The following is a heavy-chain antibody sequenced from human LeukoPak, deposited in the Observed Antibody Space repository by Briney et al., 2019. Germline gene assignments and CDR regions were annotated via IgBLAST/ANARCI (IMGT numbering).Heavy chain of an antibody. Sequence: GGSLRLSCAASGFTVSGNYMSWVRQAPGKGLEWVSVIYSGGSTYYADSVKGRFTISRDNSKNSLYLQMNSLRTEDTALYYCAIALVPAAMDYMDVWGKGTTVTVSS. D-gene: IGHD2-2*01. V-gene: IGHV3-53*05. J-gene: IGHJ6*03. CDR1: GFTVSGNY. CDR3: AIALVPAAMDYMDV. CDR2: IYSGGST.